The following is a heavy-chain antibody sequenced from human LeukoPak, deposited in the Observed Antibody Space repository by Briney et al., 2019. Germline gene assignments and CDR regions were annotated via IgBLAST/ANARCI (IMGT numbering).Heavy chain of an antibody. CDR3: ARLTMVRGVISYYYYYGMDV. D-gene: IGHD3-10*01. CDR2: IYYSGST. Sequence: PSETLSLTCTVSGGSISSYYWSWIRQPPGKGLEWIGYIYYSGSTNYNPSLKSRVTISVDTSKNQFSLKLSSVTAADTAVYYCARLTMVRGVISYYYYYGMDVWGQGTTVTVSS. V-gene: IGHV4-59*01. J-gene: IGHJ6*02. CDR1: GGSISSYY.